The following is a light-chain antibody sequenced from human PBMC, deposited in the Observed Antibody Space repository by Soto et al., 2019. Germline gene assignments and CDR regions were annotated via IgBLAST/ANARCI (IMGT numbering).Light chain of an antibody. CDR2: EVS. CDR1: SSDVGGYNY. J-gene: IGLJ1*01. CDR3: SSYTSSSTLV. V-gene: IGLV2-14*01. Sequence: QSALTQPASVSGSPGQSITISCTGTSSDVGGYNYVSWYQQHPGKAPKLMIYEVSNRPSGFSNRFSGSKSGNPASLTISGLQAADEADYYCSSYTSSSTLVFGPGTKVTVL.